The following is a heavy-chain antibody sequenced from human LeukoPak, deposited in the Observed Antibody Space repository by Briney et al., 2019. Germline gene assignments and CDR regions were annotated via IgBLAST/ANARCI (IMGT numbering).Heavy chain of an antibody. CDR3: ANLDTLADFWSRYYVSSVPNYYYYGMDV. Sequence: GGSLRLSCAASGFTFSSYGMHWVRQAPGKGLEWVAVISYDGSNKYYADSVKGRFTISRDNSKNTLYLQMNSLRAEDTAVYYCANLDTLADFWSRYYVSSVPNYYYYGMDVWGQGTTVTVSS. CDR1: GFTFSSYG. CDR2: ISYDGSNK. V-gene: IGHV3-30*18. D-gene: IGHD3-3*01. J-gene: IGHJ6*02.